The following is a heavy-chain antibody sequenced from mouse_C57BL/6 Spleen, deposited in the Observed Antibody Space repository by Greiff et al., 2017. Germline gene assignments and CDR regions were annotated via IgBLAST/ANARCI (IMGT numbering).Heavy chain of an antibody. CDR1: GFTFSSYA. CDR3: ARDGEAMDY. V-gene: IGHV5-4*01. Sequence: EVQGVESGGGLVKPGGSLKLSCAASGFTFSSYAMSWVRQTPEKRLEWVATISDGGSYTYYPDNVKGRFTISRDNAKNNLYLQMSHLKSEDTAMYYCARDGEAMDYWGQGTSVTVSS. J-gene: IGHJ4*01. CDR2: ISDGGSYT.